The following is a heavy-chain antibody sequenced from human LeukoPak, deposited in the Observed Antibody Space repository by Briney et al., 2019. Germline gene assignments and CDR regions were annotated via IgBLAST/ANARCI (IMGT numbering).Heavy chain of an antibody. V-gene: IGHV3-23*01. CDR2: ISGSGGST. D-gene: IGHD2-15*01. CDR3: AKDGEDIVVVVAASQSYFDY. J-gene: IGHJ4*02. Sequence: TGGSLRLSCAASGFTFSSYAMSWVRQAPGKGLEWVSAISGSGGSTYYADSVKGRFTISRDNSKNTLYLQMNSLRAEDTAVYYCAKDGEDIVVVVAASQSYFDYWGQGTLVTVSS. CDR1: GFTFSSYA.